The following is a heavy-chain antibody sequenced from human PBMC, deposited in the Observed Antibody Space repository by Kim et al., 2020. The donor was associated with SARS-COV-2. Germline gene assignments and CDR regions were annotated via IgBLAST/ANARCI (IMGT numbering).Heavy chain of an antibody. CDR3: TTPWGTSYYD. J-gene: IGHJ4*02. V-gene: IGHV3-15*01. CDR2: IRSKTDRGTA. D-gene: IGHD2-2*01. Sequence: GGSLRLSCEASGLTFSNAWMSWVRQAPGKGLEWVGRIRSKTDRGTADYAAPVKGRFTISRDDSKNTLYLQMNRLKTEETAVYYCTTPWGTSYYDWGQGTLATVSS. CDR1: GLTFSNAW.